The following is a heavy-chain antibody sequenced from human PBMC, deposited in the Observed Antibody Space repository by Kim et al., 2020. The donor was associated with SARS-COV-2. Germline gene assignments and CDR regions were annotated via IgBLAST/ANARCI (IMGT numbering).Heavy chain of an antibody. V-gene: IGHV1-2*02. J-gene: IGHJ4*02. CDR3: ARMWRAGPEDYDFWSGYYPGWDY. Sequence: ASVKVSCKASGYTFTGYYMHWVRQAPGQGLEWMGWINPNSGGTNYAQKFQGRVTMTRDTSISTAYMELSRLRSDDTAVYYCARMWRAGPEDYDFWSGYYPGWDYWGQGTLVTVSS. CDR2: INPNSGGT. CDR1: GYTFTGYY. D-gene: IGHD3-3*01.